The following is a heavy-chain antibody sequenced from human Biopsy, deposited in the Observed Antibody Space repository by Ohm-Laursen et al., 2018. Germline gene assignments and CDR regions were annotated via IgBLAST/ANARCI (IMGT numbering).Heavy chain of an antibody. CDR3: VRLLRPKGELDY. CDR2: IGSSGSDV. CDR1: GLTFSSYA. J-gene: IGHJ4*02. D-gene: IGHD6-25*01. V-gene: IGHV3-21*06. Sequence: SLRLSCAASGLTFSSYAMNWVRQAPGEGLEWVSSIGSSGSDVYYAVSVKGRFTSSRDNARNSLYLQMDSLRVEDTAVYYCVRLLRPKGELDYWGQGTLVTVSS.